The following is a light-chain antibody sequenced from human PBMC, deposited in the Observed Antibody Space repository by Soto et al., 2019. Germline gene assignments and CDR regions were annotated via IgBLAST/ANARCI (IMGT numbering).Light chain of an antibody. Sequence: EIVMTQSPATLSVSPGERATLSCRATQSINSSLAWYQQKPGQAPRLLIYGASTRATGIPARFSGSGSGTEFTLTISSLQYEDFAVYYCQQYNNWLTFGGGTKVEIK. CDR1: QSINSS. V-gene: IGKV3-15*01. J-gene: IGKJ4*01. CDR3: QQYNNWLT. CDR2: GAS.